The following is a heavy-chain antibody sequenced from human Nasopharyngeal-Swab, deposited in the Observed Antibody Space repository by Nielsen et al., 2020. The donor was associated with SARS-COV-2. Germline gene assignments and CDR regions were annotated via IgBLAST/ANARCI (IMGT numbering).Heavy chain of an antibody. V-gene: IGHV1-69*01. Sequence: KVSCKASGGTFSSYAISWVRQAPGQGLEWMGGIIPIFGTANYAQKFQGRVTITADESTSTAYMELSSLRSEDTAVYYCASPPADADYASAFDIWGQGTMVTVSS. CDR2: IIPIFGTA. CDR3: ASPPADADYASAFDI. D-gene: IGHD4-17*01. J-gene: IGHJ3*02. CDR1: GGTFSSYA.